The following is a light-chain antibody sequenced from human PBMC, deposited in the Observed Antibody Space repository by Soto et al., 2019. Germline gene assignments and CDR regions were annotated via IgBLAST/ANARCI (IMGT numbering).Light chain of an antibody. CDR3: QQLQRTPFT. CDR1: QYVSRY. V-gene: IGKV1-9*01. J-gene: IGKJ3*01. CDR2: GAS. Sequence: GYRVPITSRASQYVSRYLPWYQQKAGKAPKLLIYGASTLQSGVPSRFSGFGSGTEFTLTISSLQPEDFATYHCQQLQRTPFTFGPGTKVDIK.